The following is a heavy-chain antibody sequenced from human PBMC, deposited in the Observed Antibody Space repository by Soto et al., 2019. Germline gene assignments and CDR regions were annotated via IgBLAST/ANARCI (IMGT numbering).Heavy chain of an antibody. Sequence: QVQLVESGGGLVKPGGSLRLSCAASGFTLSDYYMTWIRQAPGKGLEWVSDISISGTTIHYADSVRGRFTISRDNAKSSLWLQMNTLRAEDTAVYYCARFRGDGYYNSWGQGTLVTVPS. CDR2: ISISGTTI. V-gene: IGHV3-11*01. CDR1: GFTLSDYY. J-gene: IGHJ4*02. CDR3: ARFRGDGYYNS. D-gene: IGHD3-9*01.